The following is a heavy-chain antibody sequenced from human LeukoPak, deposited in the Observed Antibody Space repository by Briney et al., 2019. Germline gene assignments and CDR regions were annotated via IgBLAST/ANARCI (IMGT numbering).Heavy chain of an antibody. D-gene: IGHD3-10*01. Sequence: GGSLRLSCAASGFTFSTYPMHWVRQAPGKGLEWVAVISYDGSNKYYADSVKGRFTSSRDNSKNTLYLQMNSLRGEDTAVYYCARITMVRGALDYWGQGTLVTVSS. J-gene: IGHJ4*02. CDR1: GFTFSTYP. CDR2: ISYDGSNK. CDR3: ARITMVRGALDY. V-gene: IGHV3-30*04.